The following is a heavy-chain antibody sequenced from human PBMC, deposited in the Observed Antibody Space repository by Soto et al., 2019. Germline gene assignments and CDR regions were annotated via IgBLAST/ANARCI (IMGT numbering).Heavy chain of an antibody. J-gene: IGHJ1*01. CDR2: IWYDGSNK. D-gene: IGHD3-22*01. CDR3: ARGEWDPYDSSAEYFQH. V-gene: IGHV3-33*01. CDR1: GFTFSSYV. Sequence: PGGSLRLSGAASGFTFSSYVMHWVRQAPGKGLEWVAVIWYDGSNKYYADSVKGRFTISRDNSKNTLYLQMNSLRAEDTAVYYCARGEWDPYDSSAEYFQHWGQGTLVTVSS.